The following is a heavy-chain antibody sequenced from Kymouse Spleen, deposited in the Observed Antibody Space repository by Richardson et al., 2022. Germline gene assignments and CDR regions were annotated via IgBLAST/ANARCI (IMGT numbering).Heavy chain of an antibody. J-gene: IGHJ6*02. CDR1: GGSFSGYY. Sequence: QVQLQQWGAGLLKPSETLSLTCAVYGGSFSGYYWSWIRQPPGKGLEWIGEINHSGSTNYNPSLKSRVTISVDTSKNQFSLKLSSVTAADTAVYYCAREIAAAGMDVWGQGTTVTVSS. CDR3: AREIAAAGMDV. D-gene: IGHD6-13*01. CDR2: INHSGST. V-gene: IGHV4-34*01.